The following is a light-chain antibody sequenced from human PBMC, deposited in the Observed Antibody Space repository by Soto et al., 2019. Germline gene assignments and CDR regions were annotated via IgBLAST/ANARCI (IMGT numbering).Light chain of an antibody. Sequence: IQMTQSPSSLSASVGDRVTITCRASQSISSYLNWYQQKPGKAPKLLIYAASSLQSGVPSRFSGSGSGTDFTLTISSLQPEDFATYYCQQSYSTPATFGGGTKVDI. CDR2: AAS. V-gene: IGKV1-39*01. CDR1: QSISSY. CDR3: QQSYSTPAT. J-gene: IGKJ4*01.